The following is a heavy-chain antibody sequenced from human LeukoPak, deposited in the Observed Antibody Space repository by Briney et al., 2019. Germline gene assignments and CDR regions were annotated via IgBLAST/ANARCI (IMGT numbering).Heavy chain of an antibody. CDR2: ITVYSGNT. CDR3: ARYCSGGSCYDY. CDR1: GYSFSSYG. D-gene: IGHD2-15*01. V-gene: IGHV1-18*01. J-gene: IGHJ4*02. Sequence: ASVKVSCKASGYSFSSYGVTWVRQAPGQGLEWMGWITVYSGNTYYAQKFQGRVTMTRDTSTNIAYMELRSLRSDDTALYFCARYCSGGSCYDYWGQGTLVTVSS.